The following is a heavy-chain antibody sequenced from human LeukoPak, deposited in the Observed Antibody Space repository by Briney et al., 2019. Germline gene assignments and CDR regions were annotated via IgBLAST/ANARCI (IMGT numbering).Heavy chain of an antibody. V-gene: IGHV4-31*03. CDR1: GGSISSGGYY. J-gene: IGHJ5*02. CDR3: ARDSGGSGSYYGWFDP. Sequence: PSETLSLTCTVSGGSISSGGYYWSWIRQHPGKGLEWIGYIHYSGSTYYNPSLKSRVTISVDTSKNQFSLKLSSVTAADTAVHYCARDSGGSGSYYGWFDPWGQGTLVTVSS. D-gene: IGHD1-26*01. CDR2: IHYSGST.